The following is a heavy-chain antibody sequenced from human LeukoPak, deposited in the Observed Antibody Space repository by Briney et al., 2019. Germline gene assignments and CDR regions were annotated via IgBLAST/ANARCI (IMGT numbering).Heavy chain of an antibody. CDR3: AKDDAWIRFGE. J-gene: IGHJ4*02. D-gene: IGHD3-10*01. CDR2: ISPSGDIT. Sequence: GGSLRLSCAASGFTFSSYWMHWVRQAPGKGLEWVSGISPSGDITYYADSVKGRFTISRDNSKNTLYLEVISLTAEDTAVYYCAKDDAWIRFGEWSQGTLVTVSS. V-gene: IGHV3-23*01. CDR1: GFTFSSYW.